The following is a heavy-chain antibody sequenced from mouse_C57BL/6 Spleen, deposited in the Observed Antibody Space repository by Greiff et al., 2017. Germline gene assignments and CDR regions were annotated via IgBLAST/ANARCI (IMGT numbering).Heavy chain of an antibody. D-gene: IGHD1-1*01. V-gene: IGHV1-54*01. CDR1: GYAFTNYL. CDR3: ARSIVANAMDY. J-gene: IGHJ4*01. Sequence: VQLQQSGAELVRPGTSVKVSCKASGYAFTNYLIEWVKQRPGQGLAWIGVINPGSGGTNYNEKFKGKATLTADKSSSTAYMQLSSLTSEDSAVYFCARSIVANAMDYWGQGTSVTVSS. CDR2: INPGSGGT.